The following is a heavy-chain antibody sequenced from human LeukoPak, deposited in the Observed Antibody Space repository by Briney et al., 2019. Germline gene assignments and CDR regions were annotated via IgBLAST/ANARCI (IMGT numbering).Heavy chain of an antibody. Sequence: ASVKVSCKASGGTFSSYAISWVRQARGQGLEWMGIIDPSSGNTIYAQKFQGRVTMTRDMSTSTVYMDLSSLRSEDTAVYYCARRSSGYYYSFDYWGQGTLVTVSS. CDR3: ARRSSGYYYSFDY. D-gene: IGHD3-22*01. CDR2: IDPSSGNT. J-gene: IGHJ4*02. V-gene: IGHV1-46*01. CDR1: GGTFSSYA.